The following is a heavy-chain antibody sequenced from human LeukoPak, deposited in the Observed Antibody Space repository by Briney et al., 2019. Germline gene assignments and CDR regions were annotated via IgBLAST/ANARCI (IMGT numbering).Heavy chain of an antibody. CDR1: GGSFSGYY. CDR3: ARGRASESSSWFDFDY. Sequence: SETLSLTCAVYGGSFSGYYWSWIRQPPGKGLEWIGKINRSGSTNYNPSLKSRVTISVATSTTNFSLKLSSVTAADTAVYYCARGRASESSSWFDFDYWGQGTLVIVSS. V-gene: IGHV4-34*01. CDR2: INRSGST. J-gene: IGHJ4*02. D-gene: IGHD6-13*01.